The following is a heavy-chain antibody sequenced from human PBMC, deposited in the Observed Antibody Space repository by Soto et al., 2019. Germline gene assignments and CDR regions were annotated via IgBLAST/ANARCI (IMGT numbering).Heavy chain of an antibody. Sequence: GGSLRLSCAASGFTFSSYAMSWVRQAPGKGLEWVSAISGSGGSTYYADSVKGRFTIYRDNSKNTLYLQINSPRAEDTAVYYCAKAPPVCGYCSGGSCYGDAFDIWGQGTMVTVSS. V-gene: IGHV3-23*01. J-gene: IGHJ3*02. D-gene: IGHD2-15*01. CDR1: GFTFSSYA. CDR3: AKAPPVCGYCSGGSCYGDAFDI. CDR2: ISGSGGST.